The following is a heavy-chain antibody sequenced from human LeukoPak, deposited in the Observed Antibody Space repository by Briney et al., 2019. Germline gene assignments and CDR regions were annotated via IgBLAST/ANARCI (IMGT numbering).Heavy chain of an antibody. J-gene: IGHJ5*02. CDR2: IATYNGKT. Sequence: GASVTVSFMASRYTLSSYRISWVRRAPGKGLEWMGWIATYNGKTNYAEKVQGRVTMTTDTSTTTAYMELRTLRSDDTPVYYGARDMVGLAADGDWFNPWGQGTLVTVSS. CDR3: ARDMVGLAADGDWFNP. CDR1: RYTLSSYR. D-gene: IGHD6-13*01. V-gene: IGHV1-18*01.